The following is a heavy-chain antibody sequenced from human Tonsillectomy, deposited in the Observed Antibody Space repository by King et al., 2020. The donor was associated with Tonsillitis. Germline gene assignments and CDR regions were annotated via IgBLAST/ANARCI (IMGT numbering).Heavy chain of an antibody. D-gene: IGHD1-26*01. CDR3: ARVGWELLGYYYYYMDV. Sequence: VQLVESGGGLIQPGGSLRLSCAASGFTVSSNYMSWVRQAPGKGLELVSVIYSVGSTYYADSVKGRFTISRDNSKNKRDLQMNSLRAEDTAVYYCARVGWELLGYYYYYMDVWGKGTTVTVSS. CDR2: IYSVGST. J-gene: IGHJ6*03. CDR1: GFTVSSNY. V-gene: IGHV3-53*01.